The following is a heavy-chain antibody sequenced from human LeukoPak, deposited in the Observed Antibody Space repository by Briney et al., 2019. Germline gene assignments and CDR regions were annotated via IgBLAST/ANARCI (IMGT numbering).Heavy chain of an antibody. CDR1: GGSISSGTYY. V-gene: IGHV4-39*01. CDR2: IYYSGST. CDR3: ARVPEYYDSSFFDY. J-gene: IGHJ4*02. D-gene: IGHD3-22*01. Sequence: SETLSLTCIVSGGSISSGTYYWGWIRQPPGKGLEWIGSIYYSGSTYYNPSLKSRVTISVDTSKDQFSLKLSSVTAADTAVYYCARVPEYYDSSFFDYWGQGTLVTVSS.